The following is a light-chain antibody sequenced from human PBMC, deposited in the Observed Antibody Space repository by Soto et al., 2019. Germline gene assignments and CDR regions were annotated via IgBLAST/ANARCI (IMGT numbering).Light chain of an antibody. CDR3: RSYTRAHMLL. CDR1: ISGVRYHTF. CDR2: EDS. Sequence: QSALTQPSSVSGSPGQSITISCTGTISGVRYHTFFAPYSHHHGKTSGCVIYEDSSRPSRVSNPVSGAKSGNMASLTISSLQPEDEADYYCRSYTRAHMLLCGGGTKVTVL. J-gene: IGLJ3*02. V-gene: IGLV2-14*01.